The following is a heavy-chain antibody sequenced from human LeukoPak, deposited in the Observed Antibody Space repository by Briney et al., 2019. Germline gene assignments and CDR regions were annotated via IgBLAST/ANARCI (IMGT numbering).Heavy chain of an antibody. D-gene: IGHD2-2*01. CDR3: ARVAVPAAFGDWFDP. V-gene: IGHV4-61*02. Sequence: SETLSLTCTVSGGSISSGSYYWSWIRQPAGKGLEWIGRIYTSGSTNYNPSLKSRVTMSVDTSKNQFSLKLSSVTAADTAVYYCARVAVPAAFGDWFDPWGQGTLVTVSS. CDR1: GGSISSGSYY. J-gene: IGHJ5*02. CDR2: IYTSGST.